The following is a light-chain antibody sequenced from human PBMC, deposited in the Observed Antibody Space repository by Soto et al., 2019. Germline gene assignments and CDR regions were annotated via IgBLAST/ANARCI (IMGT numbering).Light chain of an antibody. CDR2: GAS. Sequence: DIQMTQSPSSLSASVGDRVTITCRASQDISNFLVWFQQKPGKVPNLLIYGASTWQSGVPSRFSGSGSGTDFTLTIRRLQTEDVATCFCQQYKPAPFTFGPGTTVDIK. CDR3: QQYKPAPFT. V-gene: IGKV1-27*01. CDR1: QDISNF. J-gene: IGKJ3*01.